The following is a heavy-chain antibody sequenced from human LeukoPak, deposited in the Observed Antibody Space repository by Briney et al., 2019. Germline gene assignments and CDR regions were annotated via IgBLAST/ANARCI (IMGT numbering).Heavy chain of an antibody. D-gene: IGHD3-10*01. V-gene: IGHV3-23*01. CDR3: ARGGVDHYGSGTYYLMYYFDH. CDR1: GFTFNTYG. J-gene: IGHJ4*02. CDR2: ISGSGGAT. Sequence: GGSLRLSCAASGFTFNTYGMSWVRQAPGNGLEWLSGISGSGGATYYADSVKGRFTVSRDDPHNTLYLQMNSVRAEDTAVYFCARGGVDHYGSGTYYLMYYFDHWGQGALVTVSS.